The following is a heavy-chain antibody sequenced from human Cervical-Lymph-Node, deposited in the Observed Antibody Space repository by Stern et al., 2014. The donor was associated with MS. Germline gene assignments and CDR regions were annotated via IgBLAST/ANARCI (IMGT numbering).Heavy chain of an antibody. J-gene: IGHJ4*02. CDR1: GGTFNTSA. V-gene: IGHV1-69*06. CDR3: THDCTNDVCSGGFDY. CDR2: IIPLFDTS. Sequence: QLVQSGAEVKKPGSSVKVSCKASGGTFNTSAINWVRQAPGPGLEWMGGIIPLFDTSHDAPKFQGRLTLTVAKSTNLAYMERSGLRSEDTAVYFCTHDCTNDVCSGGFDYWGQGTLVTVSA. D-gene: IGHD2-8*01.